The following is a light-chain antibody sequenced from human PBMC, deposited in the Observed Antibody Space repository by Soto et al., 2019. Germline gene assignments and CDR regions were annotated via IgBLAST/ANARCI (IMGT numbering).Light chain of an antibody. CDR3: SSYTSSSTWM. V-gene: IGLV2-14*01. J-gene: IGLJ3*02. CDR2: EVS. Sequence: QSALTQPASVSGSPGQSITISCTGTSSDVGRYNYVSWYQQHPGKAPKLMIYEVSNRPSGVSNRFSGSKSGNTASLTISGLQAEDEADYYCSSYTSSSTWMFGGGTKLTVL. CDR1: SSDVGRYNY.